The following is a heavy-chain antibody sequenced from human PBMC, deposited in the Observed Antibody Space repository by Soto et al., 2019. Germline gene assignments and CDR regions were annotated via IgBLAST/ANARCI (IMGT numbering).Heavy chain of an antibody. Sequence: SETLSLTCTVSGGSISSSSYYWGWIRQPPGKGLEWIGSIYYSGSTYYNPSLKSRVTISVDTSKNQFSLKLSSVTAADSAVYYCARHPLWFGELLNWFDPWGQGTLVTVSS. CDR1: GGSISSSSYY. D-gene: IGHD3-10*01. CDR3: ARHPLWFGELLNWFDP. J-gene: IGHJ5*02. V-gene: IGHV4-39*01. CDR2: IYYSGST.